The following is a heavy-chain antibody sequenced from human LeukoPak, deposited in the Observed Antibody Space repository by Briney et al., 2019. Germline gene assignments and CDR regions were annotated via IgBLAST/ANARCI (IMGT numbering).Heavy chain of an antibody. D-gene: IGHD2-2*01. CDR2: IKNKGNGGTT. CDR1: GFTFSNAW. CDR3: SKDLPLTRAWALKY. V-gene: IGHV3-15*03. J-gene: IGHJ4*02. Sequence: GGSLRLSCAASGFTFSNAWMSWVRQAPGKGLEWVGRIKNKGNGGTTDYASSVKGRFIISRDDSEATLYLQMNSLRTDDTAVYYCSKDLPLTRAWALKYWGQGALVTVSS.